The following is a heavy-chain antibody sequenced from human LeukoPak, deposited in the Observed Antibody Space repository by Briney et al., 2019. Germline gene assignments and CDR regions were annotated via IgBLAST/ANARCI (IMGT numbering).Heavy chain of an antibody. CDR1: GFTFSSYG. CDR3: AKDPIPGRIAAAGTGWFDY. CDR2: ISFDGSNK. J-gene: IGHJ5*01. V-gene: IGHV3-30*18. Sequence: QPGRSLRLSCAASGFTFSSYGMHWVRQDPGKGLEWVAVISFDGSNKYCSDSVKGRFTISRDNSKNTLYLQMNSLRAEDTAVYYCAKDPIPGRIAAAGTGWFDYWGQGTLVTVSS. D-gene: IGHD6-13*01.